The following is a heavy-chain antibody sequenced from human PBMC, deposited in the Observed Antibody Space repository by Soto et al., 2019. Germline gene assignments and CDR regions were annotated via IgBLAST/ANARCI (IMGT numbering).Heavy chain of an antibody. CDR2: ISSSSSTI. CDR3: ARVSLWFGNYNWFDP. CDR1: GFTFSSYS. J-gene: IGHJ5*02. V-gene: IGHV3-48*01. Sequence: GGSLRLSCAASGFTFSSYSMNWVRQAPGKGLEWVSYISSSSSTIYYADSVKGRFTISRDNAKNSLYLQMNSLRAEDTAVYYCARVSLWFGNYNWFDPWGQGTLVTVSS. D-gene: IGHD3-10*01.